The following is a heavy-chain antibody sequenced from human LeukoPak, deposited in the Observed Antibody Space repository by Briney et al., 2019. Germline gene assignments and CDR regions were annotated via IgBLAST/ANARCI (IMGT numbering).Heavy chain of an antibody. CDR2: ISSSSSYI. Sequence: GGSLRLSCAASGFTFSSYSMNWVRQAPGKGLEWVSSISSSSSYIYYADSVKGRFTISRDNAKNSLYLQMNSLRAEDTAVYYRARDAHIVGATKYSDYWGQGTLVTVSS. CDR3: ARDAHIVGATKYSDY. CDR1: GFTFSSYS. J-gene: IGHJ4*02. V-gene: IGHV3-21*01. D-gene: IGHD1-26*01.